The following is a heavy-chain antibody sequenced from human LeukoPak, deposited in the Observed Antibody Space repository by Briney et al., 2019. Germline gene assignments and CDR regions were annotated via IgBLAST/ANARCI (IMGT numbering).Heavy chain of an antibody. CDR2: IYYSGST. CDR3: ARRMIVVKN. D-gene: IGHD3-22*01. J-gene: IGHJ4*02. Sequence: SETLSLTCTVSGGSISSSSYYWGWIRQPPGKGLEWIGSIYYSGSTYYNPSLKSRVTISVDTSKNQFSLKLSSVTAADTAVYYCARRMIVVKNWGQGTLVTVSS. CDR1: GGSISSSSYY. V-gene: IGHV4-39*07.